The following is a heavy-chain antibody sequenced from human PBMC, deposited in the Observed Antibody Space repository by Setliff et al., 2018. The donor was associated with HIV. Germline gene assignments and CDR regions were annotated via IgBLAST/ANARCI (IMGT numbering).Heavy chain of an antibody. Sequence: PSETLSLTCTVSGGSISSYYWSWIRQPPGKGLEWIGYIYYSGSTNYNPSLKSRVTISVDTSKNQFSLKLSSVTAADTAVYYCARLCIAAAGTRSIPWYFDLRGRGTLVTVSS. V-gene: IGHV4-59*08. J-gene: IGHJ2*01. CDR3: ARLCIAAAGTRSIPWYFDL. CDR1: GGSISSYY. CDR2: IYYSGST. D-gene: IGHD6-13*01.